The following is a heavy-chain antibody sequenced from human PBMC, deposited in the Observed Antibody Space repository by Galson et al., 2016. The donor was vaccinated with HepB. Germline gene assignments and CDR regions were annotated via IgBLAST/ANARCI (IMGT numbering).Heavy chain of an antibody. CDR2: ISGSGGST. CDR1: GFSFTTHV. CDR3: AKTITSYSSAWHGLTSTLQH. Sequence: SLRLSCAASGFSFTTHVMTWVRQSPAKGLEWISSISGSGGSTHYADSVKGRFTMSRDNSNNMVFLEMNSLRADDTAIYFCAKTITSYSSAWHGLTSTLQHWGQDTLVTVS. D-gene: IGHD6-19*01. J-gene: IGHJ1*01. V-gene: IGHV3-23*01.